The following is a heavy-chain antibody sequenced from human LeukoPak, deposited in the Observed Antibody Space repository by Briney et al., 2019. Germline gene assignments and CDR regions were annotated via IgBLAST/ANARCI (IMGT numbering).Heavy chain of an antibody. Sequence: GGSLRLSCAASGFTFSSYAMNWVRQAPGKGLEWVSSISSGSSYTHYADSVKGRFTISRDNAKNSLYLQMSSLRVEDTALYYCAKDISGYDSAGFDYWGQGTLVTVSS. CDR3: AKDISGYDSAGFDY. V-gene: IGHV3-21*04. CDR2: ISSGSSYT. J-gene: IGHJ4*02. D-gene: IGHD5-12*01. CDR1: GFTFSSYA.